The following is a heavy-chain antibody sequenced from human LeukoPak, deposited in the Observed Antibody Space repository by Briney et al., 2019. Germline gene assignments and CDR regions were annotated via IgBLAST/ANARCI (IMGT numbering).Heavy chain of an antibody. CDR2: IYTSGST. CDR1: GGSISSGSYY. CDR3: ARLTMVGGFDP. V-gene: IGHV4-61*02. J-gene: IGHJ5*02. D-gene: IGHD3-10*01. Sequence: SQTLSLTCTVSGGSISSGSYYWSWIRQPAGKGLEWIGRIYTSGSTNYNPSLKSRVTISVDTSKNQFSLKLSSVTAADTAVYYCARLTMVGGFDPWGQGTLVTVSS.